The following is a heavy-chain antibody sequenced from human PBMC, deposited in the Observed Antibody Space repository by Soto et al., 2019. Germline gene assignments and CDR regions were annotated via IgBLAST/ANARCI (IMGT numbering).Heavy chain of an antibody. D-gene: IGHD6-19*01. J-gene: IGHJ5*02. Sequence: QVQLVQSGAEVKKPGASVKVSCKASGYTFTSYGISWVRQAPGQGLEWMGWISAYNGNTNYAQKLQGRATMTTDTSTSTAYMELRGLRSDDTAVYYGAGSGSGWPNNWFDPWGQGTLVTVSS. CDR1: GYTFTSYG. CDR3: AGSGSGWPNNWFDP. V-gene: IGHV1-18*01. CDR2: ISAYNGNT.